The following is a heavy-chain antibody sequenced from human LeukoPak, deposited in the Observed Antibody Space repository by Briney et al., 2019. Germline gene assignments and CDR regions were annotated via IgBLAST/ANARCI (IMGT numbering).Heavy chain of an antibody. Sequence: PSETLSLTCTVSGGSISSSSYYWGWIRQPPGKGLEWIGSIYYSGSTYYNPPLKSRVTISVDTSKNQFSLKLSSVTAADTAVYYCARSGLGPYYFDYWGQGTLVTVSS. CDR2: IYYSGST. CDR1: GGSISSSSYY. CDR3: ARSGLGPYYFDY. J-gene: IGHJ4*02. V-gene: IGHV4-39*01. D-gene: IGHD3/OR15-3a*01.